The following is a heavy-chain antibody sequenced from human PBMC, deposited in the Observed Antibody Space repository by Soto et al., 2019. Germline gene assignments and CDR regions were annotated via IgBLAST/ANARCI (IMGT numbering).Heavy chain of an antibody. CDR3: ARTEYDYVWGSYRRTQKDLLYFDY. Sequence: GGSLRLSCAASGFTFSSYSMNWVRQAPGKGLEWVSYISSSSSTIYYADSVKGRFTISRDNAKNSLYLQMNSLRDEDTAVYYCARTEYDYVWGSYRRTQKDLLYFDYWGQGTLVTVSS. V-gene: IGHV3-48*02. D-gene: IGHD3-16*02. J-gene: IGHJ4*02. CDR2: ISSSSSTI. CDR1: GFTFSSYS.